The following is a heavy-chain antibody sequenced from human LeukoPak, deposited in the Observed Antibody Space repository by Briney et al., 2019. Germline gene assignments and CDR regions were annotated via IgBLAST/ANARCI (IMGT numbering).Heavy chain of an antibody. CDR3: ARDHGSAYYRAPRH. CDR1: GYTFTDYY. D-gene: IGHD3-10*01. CDR2: INPSGGST. V-gene: IGHV1-46*01. Sequence: ASVKVSCEASGYTFTDYYIHWVRQAPGQGLEWMGTINPSGGSTTYAQKFQGRVTMTRDTSTSTVYMELSSLRSEDTAVYYCARDHGSAYYRAPRHWGQGTLVTVSS. J-gene: IGHJ4*02.